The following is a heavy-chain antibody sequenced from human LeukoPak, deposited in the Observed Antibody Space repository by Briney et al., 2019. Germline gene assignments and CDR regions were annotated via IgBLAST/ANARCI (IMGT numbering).Heavy chain of an antibody. CDR2: IYYSGST. CDR3: ARGGYYYGIDY. V-gene: IGHV4-39*01. D-gene: IGHD3-22*01. Sequence: PSETLSLTCTVSGDSISSSSYYWGWIRQPPGKGLEWIGSIYYSGSTYYNPSLKSRVTISVDTSKNQFSLKLSSVTAADTAVYYCARGGYYYGIDYWGQGTLVTVSS. CDR1: GDSISSSSYY. J-gene: IGHJ4*02.